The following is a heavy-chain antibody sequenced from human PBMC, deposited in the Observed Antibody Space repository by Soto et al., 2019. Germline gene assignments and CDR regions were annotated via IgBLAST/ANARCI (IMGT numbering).Heavy chain of an antibody. CDR3: TKDRNPDGIWSFEC. J-gene: IGHJ4*02. CDR2: FHGDGNTST. Sequence: PVGSLRLPCSAAGFTFSSYTMSWVGHGTGKGPEWVAGFHGDGNTSTFYADSVKGRFTISRDNSKNMLFLQMNSLRAEDTAVYYCTKDRNPDGIWSFECWGQGTLVTVS. CDR1: GFTFSSYT. V-gene: IGHV3-23*01. D-gene: IGHD3-3*01.